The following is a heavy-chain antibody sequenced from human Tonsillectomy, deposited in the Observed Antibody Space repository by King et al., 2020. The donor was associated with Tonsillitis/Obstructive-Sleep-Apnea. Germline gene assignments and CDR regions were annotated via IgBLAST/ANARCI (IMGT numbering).Heavy chain of an antibody. V-gene: IGHV3-23*04. CDR1: GFTFSSYA. Sequence: VQLVESGGGLVQPGGSLRLSCAASGFTFSSYALSWVRQAPGKGLEWVSAISGSSRDTYYADSVKGRFTISRDNSKSTLHLQMNSLRAEDTAVYYCAKVHHSGTHYYFDYGGQGTLVTVPS. CDR3: AKVHHSGTHYYFDY. J-gene: IGHJ4*02. CDR2: ISGSSRDT. D-gene: IGHD1-26*01.